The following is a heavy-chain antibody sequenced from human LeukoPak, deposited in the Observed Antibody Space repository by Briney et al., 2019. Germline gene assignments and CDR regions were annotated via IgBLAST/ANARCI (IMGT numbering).Heavy chain of an antibody. CDR1: GGSFSGYY. J-gene: IGHJ4*02. Sequence: SETLSLTCAVYGGSFSGYYWSWIRQPPGKGLEWIGSIYYSGSTYYNPSLKSRVTISVDTSKNQFSLKLSSVTAADTAVYYCARGVFPYSYGYSDYWGQGTLVTVSS. D-gene: IGHD5-18*01. V-gene: IGHV4-34*01. CDR3: ARGVFPYSYGYSDY. CDR2: IYYSGST.